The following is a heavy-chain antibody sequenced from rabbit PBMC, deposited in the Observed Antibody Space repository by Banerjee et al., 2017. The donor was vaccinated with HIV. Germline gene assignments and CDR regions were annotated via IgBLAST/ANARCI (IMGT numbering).Heavy chain of an antibody. D-gene: IGHD8-1*01. Sequence: QSLEESGGGLVKPGGTLTLTCKASGIDFSRHFMCWVRQAPGKGLEWIACIYTSDGRTWYASWVNGRFTISKTSSTTVTLQMTSLTAADTATYFCARGVADNTYYDLWGPGTLVTVS. CDR3: ARGVADNTYYDL. V-gene: IGHV1S40*01. CDR2: IYTSDGRT. CDR1: GIDFSRHF. J-gene: IGHJ4*01.